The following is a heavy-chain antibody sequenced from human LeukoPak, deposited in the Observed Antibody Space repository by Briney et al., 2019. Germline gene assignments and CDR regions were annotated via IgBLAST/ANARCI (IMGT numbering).Heavy chain of an antibody. D-gene: IGHD2-15*01. J-gene: IGHJ4*02. CDR3: ARARYCSGGTCYPDY. CDR1: GFTFSNYR. V-gene: IGHV3-21*04. Sequence: EVQLVESGGGLVKPGGSLRRGFTFSNYRMNWVRQAPGRGLEWVSFISGRSSYIYSADSLKGRFTISRDNAKNSLYLQMSSLEASDTAMYYCARARYCSGGTCYPDYWGQGTLVTVSS. CDR2: ISGRSSYI.